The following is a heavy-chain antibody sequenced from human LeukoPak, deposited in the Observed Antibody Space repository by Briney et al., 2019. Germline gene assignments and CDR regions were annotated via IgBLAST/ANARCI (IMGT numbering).Heavy chain of an antibody. CDR1: GFTFRTYA. CDR3: AFSYGSGSYCRF. D-gene: IGHD3-10*01. J-gene: IGHJ4*02. V-gene: IGHV3-23*01. Sequence: GGSLRLSCTASGFTFRTYAMIWVRQAPGKGLEWVSAISDSGGSTYYADSVKGRFTISRDNSKNTLYLQMNSLRAEDTAVYYCAFSYGSGSYCRFWGQGTLVTVSS. CDR2: ISDSGGST.